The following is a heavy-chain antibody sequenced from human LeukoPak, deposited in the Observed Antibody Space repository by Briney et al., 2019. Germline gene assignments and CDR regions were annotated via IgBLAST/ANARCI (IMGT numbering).Heavy chain of an antibody. J-gene: IGHJ6*02. D-gene: IGHD3-10*01. CDR1: GFTFRGYA. CDR3: AREGRLLWFGELSDYYYGMDV. V-gene: IGHV3-21*01. CDR2: ISGRGDDI. Sequence: GGSLRLSCAASGFTFRGYAMNWVRRAPGKGLEWVSVISGRGDDIYYADSVKGRFTISRDNAKNSLYLQMNSLRAEDTAVYYCAREGRLLWFGELSDYYYGMDVWGQGTTVTVSS.